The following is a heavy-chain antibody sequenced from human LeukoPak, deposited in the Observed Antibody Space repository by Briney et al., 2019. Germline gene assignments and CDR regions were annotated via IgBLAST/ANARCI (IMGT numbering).Heavy chain of an antibody. CDR2: INPNSGGT. CDR3: ARVSVPLQYQLLRFDY. Sequence: ASVKVSCKASGYTFTGYYMHWVRQAPGQGLEWMGWINPNSGGTNYAQKFQGRVTMTRDTSISTAYMELSRLRSDDTAVYYCARVSVPLQYQLLRFDYWGQGTLVTVSS. D-gene: IGHD2-2*01. V-gene: IGHV1-2*02. CDR1: GYTFTGYY. J-gene: IGHJ4*02.